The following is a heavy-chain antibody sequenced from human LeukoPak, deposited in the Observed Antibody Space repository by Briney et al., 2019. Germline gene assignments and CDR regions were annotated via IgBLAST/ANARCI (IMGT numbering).Heavy chain of an antibody. CDR3: ARVVGATVPGGGESDAFDI. CDR1: GGSISSSSYY. Sequence: PSETLSLTCTVSGGSISSSSYYWGWIRQPPGKGLEWIGSIYYSGSTYYNPSLKSRVTISVDTSKNQFSLKLSSVTAADTAVYYCARVVGATVPGGGESDAFDIWGQGTMVTVSS. J-gene: IGHJ3*02. CDR2: IYYSGST. D-gene: IGHD1-26*01. V-gene: IGHV4-39*07.